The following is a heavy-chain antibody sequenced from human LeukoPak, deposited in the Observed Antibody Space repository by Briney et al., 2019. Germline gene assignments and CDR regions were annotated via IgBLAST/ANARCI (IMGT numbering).Heavy chain of an antibody. J-gene: IGHJ3*02. V-gene: IGHV3-7*01. CDR3: TRGPSSNRFAI. CDR2: IKVGGSDK. CDR1: GFTFVNYW. D-gene: IGHD3-3*01. Sequence: GGSLRLSCAASGFTFVNYWMTWVRQAPGEGLEWVANIKVGGSDKYYVDSVKGRFTISRDNAKNSLYLQMNSLRAEDTAVYYCTRGPSSNRFAIWGQGTMVTVSS.